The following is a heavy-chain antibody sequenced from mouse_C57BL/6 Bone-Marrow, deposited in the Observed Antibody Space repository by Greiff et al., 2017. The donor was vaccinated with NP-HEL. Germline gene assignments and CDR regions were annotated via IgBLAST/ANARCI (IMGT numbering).Heavy chain of an antibody. J-gene: IGHJ3*01. CDR3: TRGYYGSSSWFAY. Sequence: EVKVEESGEGLVKPGGSLKLSCAASGFTFSSYAMSWVRQTPEKRLEWVAYISSGGDYIYYADTVKGRFTISRDNARNTLYLQMSSLKSEDTAMYYCTRGYYGSSSWFAYWGQGTLVTVSA. V-gene: IGHV5-9-1*02. CDR1: GFTFSSYA. D-gene: IGHD1-1*01. CDR2: ISSGGDYI.